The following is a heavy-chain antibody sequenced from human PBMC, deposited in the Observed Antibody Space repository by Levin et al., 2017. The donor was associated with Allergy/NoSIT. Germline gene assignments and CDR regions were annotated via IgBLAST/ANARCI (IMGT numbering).Heavy chain of an antibody. CDR2: ISSSSSYI. CDR3: ARGPGETSSSWFYYFDY. CDR1: GFTFSSYS. J-gene: IGHJ4*02. Sequence: GGSLRLSCAASGFTFSSYSMNWVRQAPGKGLEWVSSISSSSSYIYYADSVKGRFTISRDNAKNSLYLQMNSLRAEDTAVYYCARGPGETSSSWFYYFDYWGQGTLVTVSS. D-gene: IGHD6-13*01. V-gene: IGHV3-21*01.